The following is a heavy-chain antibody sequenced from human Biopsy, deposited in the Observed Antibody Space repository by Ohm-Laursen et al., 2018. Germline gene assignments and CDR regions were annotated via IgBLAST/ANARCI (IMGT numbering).Heavy chain of an antibody. J-gene: IGHJ4*02. CDR2: FAPENGKT. CDR3: AADINVWNVNY. D-gene: IGHD1-1*01. CDR1: GYTPTALS. Sequence: ASVKVSCKVSGYTPTALSMHWVRQAPGRGLEWMGGFAPENGKTIYAQKFQGRITMTEDTSTDTAYMELSSLRSEDTAVYYCAADINVWNVNYWGQGTQVTVSS. V-gene: IGHV1-24*01.